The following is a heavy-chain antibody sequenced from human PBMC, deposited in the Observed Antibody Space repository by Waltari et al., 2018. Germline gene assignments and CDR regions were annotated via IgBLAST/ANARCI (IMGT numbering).Heavy chain of an antibody. CDR3: AVSGSYGMDV. CDR2: ISSSSSTK. Sequence: EVQLVESGGGLVQPGGSLRLSCAASGFTFSSYSMNWVRQAPGKGLEWVSYISSSSSTKYYADSVKGRFTISRDNAKNSLYLQMNSLRAEDTAVYYCAVSGSYGMDVWGQGTTVTVSS. D-gene: IGHD1-26*01. V-gene: IGHV3-48*01. J-gene: IGHJ6*02. CDR1: GFTFSSYS.